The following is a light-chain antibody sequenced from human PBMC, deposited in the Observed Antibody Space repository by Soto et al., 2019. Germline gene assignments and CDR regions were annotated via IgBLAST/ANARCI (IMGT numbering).Light chain of an antibody. V-gene: IGKV1-9*01. CDR2: AAS. CDR1: QGISSY. CDR3: QQLNSYPLT. J-gene: IGKJ4*01. Sequence: DIQLTQSPSFLSTSVGERVTITCGASQGISSYLAWYQQKPGKAPKLLIYAASTLQSGVPSRFSGSGSGTEFTLTISSLQPEDFAPHYCQQLNSYPLTFGGGTKVEIK.